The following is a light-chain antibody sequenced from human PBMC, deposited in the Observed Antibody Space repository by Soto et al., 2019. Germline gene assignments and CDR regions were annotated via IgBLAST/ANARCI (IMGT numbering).Light chain of an antibody. J-gene: IGLJ2*01. CDR3: SSYTISSTLVV. CDR2: EVS. Sequence: QSVLTQPASVSGSPGQSITISCTGTSSDVGGYNYVSWYQQHPGKAPKIMIYEVSHRPSGVSDRFSGSKSGNTASLTISGLQAEDEAEYYCSSYTISSTLVVFGGGTKVTVL. V-gene: IGLV2-14*01. CDR1: SSDVGGYNY.